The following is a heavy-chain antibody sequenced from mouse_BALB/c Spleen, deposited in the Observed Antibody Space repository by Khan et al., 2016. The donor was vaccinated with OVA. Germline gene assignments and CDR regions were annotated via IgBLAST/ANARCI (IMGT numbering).Heavy chain of an antibody. CDR2: INPHIGET. V-gene: IGHV1-20*02. J-gene: IGHJ2*01. CDR1: GYSFTGYF. CDR3: ARKNGSDFDY. D-gene: IGHD1-1*01. Sequence: VQLKQSGPELVKPGASVKISYKASGYSFTGYFMNWVMQSHGKSLEWIGRINPHIGETFYNQKFKGKATLTVDESSSTAHMELRSLASEDSAVYYCARKNGSDFDYWGQGTTLTVSS.